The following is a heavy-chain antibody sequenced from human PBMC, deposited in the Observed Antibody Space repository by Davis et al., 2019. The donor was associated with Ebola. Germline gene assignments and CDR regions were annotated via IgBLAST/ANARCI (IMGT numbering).Heavy chain of an antibody. D-gene: IGHD6-19*01. CDR2: ISYDGSNK. CDR1: GFTFSSYA. V-gene: IGHV3-30-3*01. Sequence: PGGSLRLSCAASGFTFSSYAMHWVRQAPGKGLEWVAVISYDGSNKYYADSVKGRFTISRDNSKNTLYLQMNSLRAEDTAVYYCAKDRVKAVAGRFPFDYWGQGTLVTVSS. CDR3: AKDRVKAVAGRFPFDY. J-gene: IGHJ4*02.